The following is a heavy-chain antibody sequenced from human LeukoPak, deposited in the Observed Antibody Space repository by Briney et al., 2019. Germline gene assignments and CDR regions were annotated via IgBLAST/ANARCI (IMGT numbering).Heavy chain of an antibody. D-gene: IGHD5-24*01. CDR1: GCTFTGYY. Sequence: ASVKVSCKASGCTFTGYYIHWVRQAPGRGLEWMGWINPNSGGANYSQKFQGRVTMTRDTSISTAYMELSRLRSDDTAFYYCARDHSVTRGAYYFDYWGQGTLVTVSS. V-gene: IGHV1-2*02. CDR2: INPNSGGA. J-gene: IGHJ4*02. CDR3: ARDHSVTRGAYYFDY.